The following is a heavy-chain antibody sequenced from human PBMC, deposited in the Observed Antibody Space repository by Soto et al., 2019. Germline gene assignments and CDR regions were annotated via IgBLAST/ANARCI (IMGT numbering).Heavy chain of an antibody. Sequence: QVQLVQSGAEVKKPGASVKVSCKASGYTFTRSGISWVRQAPGQGPEWMGWISSYNGDTNYAQTFQGRVTMTTDTSPSKAYRELGTLRSDDTAVYYGAREGVAPYYSYGMDVWGQGTPVTVSS. CDR2: ISSYNGDT. CDR3: AREGVAPYYSYGMDV. J-gene: IGHJ6*02. D-gene: IGHD5-12*01. V-gene: IGHV1-18*01. CDR1: GYTFTRSG.